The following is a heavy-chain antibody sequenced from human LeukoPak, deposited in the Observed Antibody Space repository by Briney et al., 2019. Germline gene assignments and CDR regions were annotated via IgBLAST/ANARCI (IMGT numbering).Heavy chain of an antibody. D-gene: IGHD2-21*02. Sequence: SETLSLTCTVSGASISSGSYYWSWIRQPAGKGLEWIGRIYTSGTTNYNPSLKSRVTISLDTSKNQFSLRLSSVTAADTALYYCARASYCGGDCQTFDYWGQGTLVTVSS. CDR3: ARASYCGGDCQTFDY. V-gene: IGHV4-61*02. CDR1: GASISSGSYY. J-gene: IGHJ4*02. CDR2: IYTSGTT.